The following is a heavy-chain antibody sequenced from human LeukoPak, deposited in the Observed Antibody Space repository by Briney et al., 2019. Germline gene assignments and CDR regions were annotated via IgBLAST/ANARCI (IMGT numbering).Heavy chain of an antibody. CDR3: AKNQPPTN. Sequence: GKSLRLSCAASGFTFSSYAMSWVRQAPGKGLEWVSAITSDGSSYYADSVKGRFTISRDNSRNTLYLQMNSLRAEDTAVYYCAKNQPPTNWGQGTLVTVSS. D-gene: IGHD5-12*01. J-gene: IGHJ4*02. CDR1: GFTFSSYA. CDR2: ITSDGSS. V-gene: IGHV3-23*01.